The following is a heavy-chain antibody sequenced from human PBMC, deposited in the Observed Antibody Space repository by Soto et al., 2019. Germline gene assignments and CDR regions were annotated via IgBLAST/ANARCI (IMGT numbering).Heavy chain of an antibody. CDR2: IGADGDT. Sequence: EVQLVESGGGLVQTGGSLRLSCEGSGFSFSSYDMHWVRQAAGKRLEWVAAIGADGDTYYSDSVKGRLTISIENTKNSLYLQMTSLRTGDTGVYHCAKARLYYYYGMDVWGQGTMVTVSS. CDR3: AKARLYYYYGMDV. CDR1: GFSFSSYD. J-gene: IGHJ6*01. V-gene: IGHV3-13*01.